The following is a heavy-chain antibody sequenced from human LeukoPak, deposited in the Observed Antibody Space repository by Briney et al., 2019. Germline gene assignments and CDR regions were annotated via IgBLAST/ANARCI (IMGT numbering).Heavy chain of an antibody. J-gene: IGHJ4*02. V-gene: IGHV3-23*01. CDR2: ISGSGGST. Sequence: GGSLRLSCAASGFTFSSYAMSWVRQAPGKGLEWVLAISGSGGSTYYADSVKGRFTISRDNSKNTLYLQMSSLRAEDTAVYYCAKARRGHCGGDCYSALDYWGQGTLVTVSS. CDR1: GFTFSSYA. D-gene: IGHD2-21*02. CDR3: AKARRGHCGGDCYSALDY.